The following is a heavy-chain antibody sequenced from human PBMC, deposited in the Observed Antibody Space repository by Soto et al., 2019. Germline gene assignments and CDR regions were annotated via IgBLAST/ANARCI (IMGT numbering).Heavy chain of an antibody. CDR2: IYYSGST. CDR1: GGSVSSGSYY. D-gene: IGHD3-10*01. V-gene: IGHV4-61*01. J-gene: IGHJ6*02. Sequence: SETLSLTCTVSGGSVSSGSYYWSWIRQPPGKGLEWIGYIYYSGSTNYHPSLKSRVTISVDTSKNQFSLKLSSVIAADTAVYYCARGSGDPGDYYYYGIDVWGQGTTVTVSS. CDR3: ARGSGDPGDYYYYGIDV.